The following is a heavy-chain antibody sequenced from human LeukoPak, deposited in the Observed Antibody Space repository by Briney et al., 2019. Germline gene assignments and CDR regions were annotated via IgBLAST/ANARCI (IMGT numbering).Heavy chain of an antibody. Sequence: GASVKVSCKASGYTFTGYYMHWVRQAPGQGLEWMGWINPNSGGTNYAQKFQGRVTMTRDTSISTAYMELSRLRSDDTAVYYCARDPNLSSGYYYTVEWLDPWGQGTLVTVSS. J-gene: IGHJ5*02. V-gene: IGHV1-2*02. D-gene: IGHD3-22*01. CDR1: GYTFTGYY. CDR3: ARDPNLSSGYYYTVEWLDP. CDR2: INPNSGGT.